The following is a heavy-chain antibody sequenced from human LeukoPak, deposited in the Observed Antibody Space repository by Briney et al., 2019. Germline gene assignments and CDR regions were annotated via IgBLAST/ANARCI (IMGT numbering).Heavy chain of an antibody. CDR2: ISAYNGDT. D-gene: IGHD5-24*01. CDR3: ARPQEEDGYNYNWAFDY. Sequence: ASVKVSCKASGYTFTSYGISWVRQAPGQGLEWMGWISAYNGDTNYAQKLQGRVTMTTDTSTSTAYMELRSLRSDDTAVYYCARPQEEDGYNYNWAFDYWGQGTLVTVSS. CDR1: GYTFTSYG. V-gene: IGHV1-18*01. J-gene: IGHJ4*02.